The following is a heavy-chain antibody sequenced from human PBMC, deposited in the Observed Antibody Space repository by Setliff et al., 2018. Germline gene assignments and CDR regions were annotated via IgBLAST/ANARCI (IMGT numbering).Heavy chain of an antibody. V-gene: IGHV4-39*01. Sequence: SETLSLTCTVSGGSISSSSYQWGWVRQTPGKGLEWIGSIYYSGTAYYNPSLKSRVTISVDTSKNQFSLQVTSVTATDTAVYYCARHWDFCGGNCPHNSIDYWGRGALVTVSS. CDR3: ARHWDFCGGNCPHNSIDY. J-gene: IGHJ4*02. CDR2: IYYSGTA. D-gene: IGHD2-21*02. CDR1: GGSISSSSYQ.